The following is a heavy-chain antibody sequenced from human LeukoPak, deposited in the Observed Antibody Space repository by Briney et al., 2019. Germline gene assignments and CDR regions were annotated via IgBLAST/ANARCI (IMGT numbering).Heavy chain of an antibody. CDR3: AKAPYGDYAGLGYFDY. CDR1: GFTFSSHW. Sequence: GGSLRLSCAASGFTFSSHWMSWVRQAPGKGLEWVAVISYDGSNRYYADSVKGRFTISRDNSKNTLYLQMNSLRAEDTAVYYCAKAPYGDYAGLGYFDYWGQGTLVTVSS. D-gene: IGHD4-17*01. V-gene: IGHV3-30*18. J-gene: IGHJ4*02. CDR2: ISYDGSNR.